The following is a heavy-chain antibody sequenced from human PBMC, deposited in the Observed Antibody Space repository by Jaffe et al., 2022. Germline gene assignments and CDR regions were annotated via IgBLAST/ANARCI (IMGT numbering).Heavy chain of an antibody. CDR3: ARHLWFGELLYYFDY. Sequence: QVQLQESGPGLVKPSETLSLTCAVSGYSISSGYYWGWIRQPPGKGLEWIGSIYHSGSTYYNPSLKSRVTISVDTSKNQFSLKLSSVTAADTAVYYCARHLWFGELLYYFDYWGQGTLVTVSS. CDR1: GYSISSGYY. J-gene: IGHJ4*02. V-gene: IGHV4-38-2*01. D-gene: IGHD3-10*01. CDR2: IYHSGST.